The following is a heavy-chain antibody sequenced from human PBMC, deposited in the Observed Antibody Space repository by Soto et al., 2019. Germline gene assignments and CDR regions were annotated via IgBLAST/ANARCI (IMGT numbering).Heavy chain of an antibody. V-gene: IGHV2-5*02. CDR3: AHVADSSGWSWGYYFDY. CDR2: IYWDDDK. D-gene: IGHD6-19*01. Sequence: QITLKESGPTLVKPTQTLTLTCTFSGFSLSTSGVGVGWIRQPPGKALEWLALIYWDDDKRYSPSLKSRLTITKDTSNNQVVLTMTNMDPVETATYYCAHVADSSGWSWGYYFDYWGQGTLVTVSS. J-gene: IGHJ4*02. CDR1: GFSLSTSGVG.